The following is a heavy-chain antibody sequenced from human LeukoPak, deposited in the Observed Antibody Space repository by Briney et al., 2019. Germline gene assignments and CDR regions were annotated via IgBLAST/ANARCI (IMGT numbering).Heavy chain of an antibody. Sequence: GASVKVSCKASGYTFTSYDINGVRQAAGQGLEWMGWMNPNSGNTGYAQKFQGRVTMTRNTSISTAYMELSSLRSEDTAVYYCARAPRGYSYGPNDAFDIWGQGTMVTVSS. CDR3: ARAPRGYSYGPNDAFDI. CDR2: MNPNSGNT. CDR1: GYTFTSYD. D-gene: IGHD5-18*01. V-gene: IGHV1-8*01. J-gene: IGHJ3*02.